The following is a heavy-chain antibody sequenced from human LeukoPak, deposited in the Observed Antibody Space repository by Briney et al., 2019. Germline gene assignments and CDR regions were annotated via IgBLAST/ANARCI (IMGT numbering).Heavy chain of an antibody. D-gene: IGHD3-3*01. J-gene: IGHJ4*02. Sequence: SQTLSLTCTVSGGSISSYYWSWIRQPPGKGLEWIGYIYYSGSTNYNPSLKSRVTISVDTSKNQFSLKLSSVTAADTAVYYCARDQAHYDFWSGYYGGYFDYWGQGTLVTVSS. CDR2: IYYSGST. CDR3: ARDQAHYDFWSGYYGGYFDY. CDR1: GGSISSYY. V-gene: IGHV4-59*01.